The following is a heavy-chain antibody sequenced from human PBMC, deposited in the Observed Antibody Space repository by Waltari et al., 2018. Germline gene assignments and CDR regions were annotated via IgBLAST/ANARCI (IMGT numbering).Heavy chain of an antibody. V-gene: IGHV4-30-4*08. D-gene: IGHD3-3*01. CDR3: DREPWRFVEWSRFDP. Sequence: VQLQKSGPGLVKPSQTLSLTCPVSVGSISRGDYYWSWIRQPPGKGLEWIGSIDYSGSTDYNPSLKSQVTIEVDTSKNQCSLKLSSVTAEDTAVYYCDREPWRFVEWSRFDPWGQGTLVTVSS. J-gene: IGHJ5*02. CDR2: IDYSGST. CDR1: VGSISRGDYY.